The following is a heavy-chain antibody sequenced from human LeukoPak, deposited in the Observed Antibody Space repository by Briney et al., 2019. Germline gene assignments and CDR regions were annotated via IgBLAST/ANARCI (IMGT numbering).Heavy chain of an antibody. V-gene: IGHV3-9*01. Sequence: GGSLRLSCAASGFTFDDYAMHWVRQAPGKGLEGVSGISWNSGSIGYADSVKGRFTISRDDAKNSLYLQMTSLRAEDTALYYCAKGGAMVIWDWFDPWGQGTLVTVSS. CDR2: ISWNSGSI. J-gene: IGHJ5*02. D-gene: IGHD5-18*01. CDR1: GFTFDDYA. CDR3: AKGGAMVIWDWFDP.